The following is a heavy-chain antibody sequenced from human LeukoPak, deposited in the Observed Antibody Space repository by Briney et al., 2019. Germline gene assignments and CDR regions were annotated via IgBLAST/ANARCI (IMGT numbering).Heavy chain of an antibody. CDR3: ARDPPQRYGDYLQYYFDY. Sequence: GASVKVSCEASGYTFTSFGISWVRQAPGQGLEWMGWISAYNGKTNYAQKLQGRVTMTTDTSTSTAYMELSSLRSEDTAVYYCARDPPQRYGDYLQYYFDYWGQGTLVTVSS. V-gene: IGHV1-18*01. J-gene: IGHJ4*02. CDR2: ISAYNGKT. CDR1: GYTFTSFG. D-gene: IGHD4-17*01.